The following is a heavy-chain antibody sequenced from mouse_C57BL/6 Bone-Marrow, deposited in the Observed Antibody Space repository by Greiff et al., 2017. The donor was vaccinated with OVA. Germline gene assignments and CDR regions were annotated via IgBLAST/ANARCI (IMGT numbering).Heavy chain of an antibody. CDR2: IDPSDSYT. Sequence: QVQLQQPGAELVMPGASVKLSCKASGYTFTSYWMHWVKQRPGQGLEWIGEIDPSDSYTNYNQKFKGKSTLTVDKSSSTAYMQLSSLTSEDSAVYYCARDLPSDYWGQGTTLTVSS. V-gene: IGHV1-69*01. CDR3: ARDLPSDY. J-gene: IGHJ2*01. CDR1: GYTFTSYW.